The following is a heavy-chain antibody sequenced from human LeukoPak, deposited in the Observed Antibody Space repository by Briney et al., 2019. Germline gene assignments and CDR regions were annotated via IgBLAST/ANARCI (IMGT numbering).Heavy chain of an antibody. D-gene: IGHD6-6*01. V-gene: IGHV1-18*01. CDR1: GYTFTSYG. CDR2: INAYNGNT. J-gene: IGHJ4*02. CDR3: ARDRWVAARPGDYFDY. Sequence: ASVKVSCKGSGYTFTSYGYGWVRPAPAQGLEWVGWINAYNGNTNYAQTLQGRVTITTDTYTSTAYMELRRLRSDDTAVYYCARDRWVAARPGDYFDYWGQGALVTVSS.